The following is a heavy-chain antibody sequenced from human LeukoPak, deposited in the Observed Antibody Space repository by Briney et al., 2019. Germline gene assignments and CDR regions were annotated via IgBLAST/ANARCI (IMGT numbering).Heavy chain of an antibody. CDR3: ARPASAYYVNEGFAI. D-gene: IGHD3-3*01. CDR1: GDSITSYY. V-gene: IGHV4-59*01. Sequence: ASETLSLTCTVSGDSITSYYWNWIRQPPGKGLEWIGHIYHSGSTNYNPSLKSRVTTSVDTSKNQISLKLSSVTAADTAVYYCARPASAYYVNEGFAIWGQGTMVTVSS. J-gene: IGHJ3*02. CDR2: IYHSGST.